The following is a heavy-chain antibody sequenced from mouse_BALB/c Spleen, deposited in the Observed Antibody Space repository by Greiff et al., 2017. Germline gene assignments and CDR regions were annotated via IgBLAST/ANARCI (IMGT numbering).Heavy chain of an antibody. V-gene: IGHV2-6-7*01. CDR3: ARALYYGYDWFAY. CDR2: IWGDGST. D-gene: IGHD2-2*01. J-gene: IGHJ3*01. CDR1: GFSLTGYG. Sequence: VQLQQSGPGLVAPSQSLSITCTVSGFSLTGYGVNWVRQPPGKGLEWLGMIWGDGSTDYNSALKSRLSISKDNSKSQVFLKMNSLQTDDTAMYYCARALYYGYDWFAYWGQGTLVTVSA.